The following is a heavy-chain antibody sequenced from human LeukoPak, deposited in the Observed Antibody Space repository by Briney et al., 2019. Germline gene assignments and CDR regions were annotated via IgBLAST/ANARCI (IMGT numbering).Heavy chain of an antibody. J-gene: IGHJ4*02. CDR3: ARVDYYDSSGYYS. D-gene: IGHD3-22*01. CDR1: GFTFSSYW. V-gene: IGHV3-74*01. Sequence: GGSLRLSCAASGFTFSSYWMHWVRQAPGKGLVWVSRINSDGSSTSYADSVKGRFTISRDNAKNTLYLQMNSLRAEDTAVNYCARVDYYDSSGYYSWGQGTLVTVSS. CDR2: INSDGSST.